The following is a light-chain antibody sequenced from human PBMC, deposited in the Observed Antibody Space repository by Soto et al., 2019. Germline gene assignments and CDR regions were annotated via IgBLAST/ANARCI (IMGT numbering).Light chain of an antibody. V-gene: IGKV3-20*01. CDR2: GAS. J-gene: IGKJ1*01. CDR3: KQYGSSLVT. Sequence: EIVLTQSPGTLSLSPGERATLSCRASQSVSSSYLAWYQQKPGQAHRLLIYGASSRATGIQDRFSGSGPGTDFTLTIRRLEPEDFAVYYCKQYGSSLVTFGQGTKVDIK. CDR1: QSVSSSY.